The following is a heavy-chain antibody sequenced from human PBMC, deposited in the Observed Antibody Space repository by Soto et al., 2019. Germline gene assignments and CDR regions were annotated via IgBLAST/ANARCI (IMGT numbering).Heavy chain of an antibody. Sequence: GASVKVSCKASGYTFTSYGISWVRQAPGQGLEWMGWISPYNGDSNYAQNLQGRVTMTTDTSTSTAYMELRTLRSDDTAVYYCAKLALTGAYYSYYMDVWGKGTTDTVSS. CDR2: ISPYNGDS. D-gene: IGHD1-20*01. CDR3: AKLALTGAYYSYYMDV. V-gene: IGHV1-18*01. J-gene: IGHJ6*03. CDR1: GYTFTSYG.